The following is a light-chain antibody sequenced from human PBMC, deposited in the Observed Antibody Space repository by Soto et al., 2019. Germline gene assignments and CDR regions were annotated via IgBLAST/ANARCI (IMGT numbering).Light chain of an antibody. CDR3: QQSFSPPYT. Sequence: DIQMTQSPSSLSASVGDRVTIICRASQTIYTFLSWYQQEPGKAPELLIYAASNLQSGVPSRFSGSGSGTDFTLTISSVQPEDFGTYYCQQSFSPPYTFGQGTKLHIK. J-gene: IGKJ2*01. V-gene: IGKV1-39*01. CDR1: QTIYTF. CDR2: AAS.